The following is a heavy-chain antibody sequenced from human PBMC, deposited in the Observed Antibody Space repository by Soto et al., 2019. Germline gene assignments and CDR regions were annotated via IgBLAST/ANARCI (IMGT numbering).Heavy chain of an antibody. J-gene: IGHJ3*02. D-gene: IGHD4-17*01. V-gene: IGHV4-31*03. Sequence: QVQLQESGPGLVKHSQTLSLTCTVSGGSLSSGGYYWSWIRQHPGKGLEWIGYIYYSGSPYYNLSLTSRVTIAVDTSNNQFSLRLSSVTAADTAVYYCAGKGSTVTSGDALDIWGQGTMVTFSS. CDR3: AGKGSTVTSGDALDI. CDR1: GGSLSSGGYY. CDR2: IYYSGSP.